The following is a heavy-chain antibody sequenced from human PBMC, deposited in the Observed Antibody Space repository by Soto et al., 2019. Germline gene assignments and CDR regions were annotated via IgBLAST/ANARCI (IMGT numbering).Heavy chain of an antibody. J-gene: IGHJ4*02. CDR2: ISYDGNKK. V-gene: IGHV3-30*18. D-gene: IGHD3-10*01. Sequence: QVQLVESGGGVVQPGRSLRLSCAASGFRFSSNGMHWVRQAPGKGLEWVALISYDGNKKYYADSMKGRFTISRDNSKNTLVLQMDSRTPEDTAVYYCAKDLLSEFDLWGQGTLVSVSS. CDR1: GFRFSSNG. CDR3: AKDLLSEFDL.